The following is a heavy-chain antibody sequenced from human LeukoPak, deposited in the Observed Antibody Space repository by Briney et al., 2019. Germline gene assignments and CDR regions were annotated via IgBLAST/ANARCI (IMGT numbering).Heavy chain of an antibody. CDR3: ARHRSGGSQDDAFDI. J-gene: IGHJ3*02. CDR2: IRYDGSNK. V-gene: IGHV3-30*02. D-gene: IGHD2-15*01. Sequence: GGSLRLSCAASGFTFSGYGMHWVRQAPGKGLEWVAFIRYDGSNKYYADSVKGRFTISRQNAKNSLFLQMNSLRAEDTAVYYCARHRSGGSQDDAFDIWGQGTMVTVSS. CDR1: GFTFSGYG.